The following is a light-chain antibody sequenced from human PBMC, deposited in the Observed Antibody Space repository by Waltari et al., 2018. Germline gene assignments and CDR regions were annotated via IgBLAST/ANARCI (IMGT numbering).Light chain of an antibody. CDR2: DVT. CDR1: SSHVGGYNY. CDR3: CSYAGSITFWV. Sequence: QSALTQPRSVSGSPGQSVTISCTGTSSHVGGYNYVSWYQHHPGKAPKLIIYDVTKRPSGVPDRFSASKSDNTASLTISGLQAEDEADYYCCSYAGSITFWVFGGGTKLTVL. V-gene: IGLV2-11*01. J-gene: IGLJ3*02.